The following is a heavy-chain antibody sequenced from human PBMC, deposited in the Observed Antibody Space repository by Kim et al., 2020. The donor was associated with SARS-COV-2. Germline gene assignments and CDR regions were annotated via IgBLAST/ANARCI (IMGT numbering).Heavy chain of an antibody. V-gene: IGHV3-48*03. CDR2: ISSSGSTI. CDR1: GFTFSSYE. Sequence: GGSLRLSCAASGFTFSSYEMNWVRQAPGKGLEWVSYISSSGSTIYYADSVKGRFTISRDNAKNSLYLQMNSLRAEDTAVYYCARVARGRYFDLNWFDPWGQGTLVTVSS. CDR3: ARVARGRYFDLNWFDP. D-gene: IGHD3-9*01. J-gene: IGHJ5*02.